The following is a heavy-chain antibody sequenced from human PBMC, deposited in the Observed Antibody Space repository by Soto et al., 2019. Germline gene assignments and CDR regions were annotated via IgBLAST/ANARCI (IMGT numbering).Heavy chain of an antibody. D-gene: IGHD1-1*01. CDR3: AKDNPTIAY. V-gene: IGHV3-30*18. Sequence: PGGSLRLSCAPSGVTFSSSGMHWVRQAPGKGLEWVAIISYDGSNKYYADSVEGRFTISRDNSKNRLFLQMNSLRPEDTAVYYCAKDNPTIAYWGQGTLVTVSS. CDR1: GVTFSSSG. J-gene: IGHJ4*02. CDR2: ISYDGSNK.